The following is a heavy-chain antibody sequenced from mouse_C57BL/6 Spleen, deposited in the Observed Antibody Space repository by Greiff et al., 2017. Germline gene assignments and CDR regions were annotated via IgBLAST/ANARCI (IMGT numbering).Heavy chain of an antibody. CDR3: ARTHYSNSYFDY. Sequence: VQLQESDAELVKPGASVKISCKVSGYTFTDHTIHWMKQRPEQGLEWIGYIYPRDGSTKYNDKFKGKATLTADKSSSTAYMQLNSLTSEDSAVYFCARTHYSNSYFDYWGQGTTLTVSS. J-gene: IGHJ2*01. CDR2: IYPRDGST. V-gene: IGHV1-78*01. D-gene: IGHD2-5*01. CDR1: GYTFTDHT.